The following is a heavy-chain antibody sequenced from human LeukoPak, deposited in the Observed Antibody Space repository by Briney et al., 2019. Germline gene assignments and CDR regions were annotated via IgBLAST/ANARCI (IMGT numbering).Heavy chain of an antibody. CDR1: GFTFSSYS. J-gene: IGHJ6*02. CDR2: ISSSSSTI. CDR3: ARVRPYYYYYGVDV. Sequence: GGSLRLSCAASGFTFSSYSMNWVRQAPGKGLEWVSYISSSSSTIYYADSVKGRFTISRDNAKNSLYLQMNSLRDEDTAVYYCARVRPYYYYYGVDVWGQGTTVTVSS. V-gene: IGHV3-48*02.